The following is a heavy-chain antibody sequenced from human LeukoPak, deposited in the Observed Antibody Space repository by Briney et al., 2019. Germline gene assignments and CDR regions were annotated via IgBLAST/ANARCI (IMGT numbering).Heavy chain of an antibody. V-gene: IGHV3-30-3*01. CDR1: GFTFGSYA. CDR2: ISYDGSNK. D-gene: IGHD2-2*01. J-gene: IGHJ6*02. Sequence: PGRSLRLSCAASGFTFGSYAMHWVRQAPGKGLEWVAVISYDGSNKYYADSVKGRFTISRDNSKNTLYLQMNSLRAEDTAVYYCARELIPQLGVGNRDTNYYYYYGMDVWGQGTTVTVSS. CDR3: ARELIPQLGVGNRDTNYYYYYGMDV.